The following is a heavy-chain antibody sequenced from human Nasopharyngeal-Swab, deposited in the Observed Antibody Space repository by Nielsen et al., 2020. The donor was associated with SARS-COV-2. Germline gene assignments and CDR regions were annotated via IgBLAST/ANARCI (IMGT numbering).Heavy chain of an antibody. D-gene: IGHD1-26*01. CDR3: ATPVGDEGWGLYYYGMDV. CDR2: ISYDGSNK. CDR1: GFTFSSYA. Sequence: GGSLRLSCAASGFTFSSYAMHWVRQAPGKGLEWVAVISYDGSNKYYADSVKGRFTISRDNAKNSLYLQMNSLRAEDTAVYYCATPVGDEGWGLYYYGMDVWGQGTTVTVSS. J-gene: IGHJ6*02. V-gene: IGHV3-30-3*01.